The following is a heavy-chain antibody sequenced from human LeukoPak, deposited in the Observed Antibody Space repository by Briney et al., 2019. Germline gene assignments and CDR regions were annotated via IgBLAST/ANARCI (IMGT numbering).Heavy chain of an antibody. V-gene: IGHV3-23*01. CDR1: RFTFNTYA. CDR3: AKIPYDSSGYYYFNY. J-gene: IGHJ4*02. CDR2: ISSNGDFT. D-gene: IGHD3-22*01. Sequence: GGSLRLSCVASRFTFNTYAVNWVRQAPGKGLEWVSAISSNGDFTYYADSVRGRFTISRDNSKNTVFLQMNGLRAEDTAVYYCAKIPYDSSGYYYFNYWGQGTLVTVSS.